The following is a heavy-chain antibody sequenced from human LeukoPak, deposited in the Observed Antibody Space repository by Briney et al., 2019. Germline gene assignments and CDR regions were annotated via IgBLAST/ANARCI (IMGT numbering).Heavy chain of an antibody. CDR3: ARTSPERSSHVGLRLGELSFTNPFDY. CDR2: INHSCST. J-gene: IGHJ4*02. V-gene: IGHV4-34*01. CDR1: GGSFSGYY. D-gene: IGHD3-16*02. Sequence: SETLSFTCAVYGGSFSGYYWSWIRKPPGKGLEWIGEINHSCSTNYNPSLKSRVTISVDTSKNKYSLKLSTVTAADTAESYCARTSPERSSHVGLRLGELSFTNPFDYWGEGSLVTVSS.